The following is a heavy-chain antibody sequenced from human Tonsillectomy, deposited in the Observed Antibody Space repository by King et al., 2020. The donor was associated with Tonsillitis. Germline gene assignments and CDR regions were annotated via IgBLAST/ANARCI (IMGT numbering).Heavy chain of an antibody. CDR2: IGTAGYP. Sequence: VQLVESGGGLVQPGGSLRLSCAASGFTFSSYDMHWVRQSTGKGREWVSAIGTAGYPYYPGSVMGRFTISRENAKNYLYLLMNSLRAGDTAVYYCARGGVVVPAAIYYYGMDVWGQGTTVTVSS. D-gene: IGHD2-2*01. CDR1: GFTFSSYD. V-gene: IGHV3-13*05. CDR3: ARGGVVVPAAIYYYGMDV. J-gene: IGHJ6*02.